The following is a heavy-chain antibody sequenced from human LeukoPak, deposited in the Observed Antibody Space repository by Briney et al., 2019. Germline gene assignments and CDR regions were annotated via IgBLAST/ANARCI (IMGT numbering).Heavy chain of an antibody. Sequence: QPGGSLRLSCAASGFTFTDYWMHWVRQAPGKGLVWVSRINSDGTSTGYADSVKGRFTISRDNAKNTLYLQMSSLRAEDTAVYYCVKGGVYRSDNWFDPWGQGTLVTVSS. CDR2: INSDGTST. CDR1: GFTFTDYW. J-gene: IGHJ5*02. CDR3: VKGGVYRSDNWFDP. V-gene: IGHV3-74*01. D-gene: IGHD3-16*01.